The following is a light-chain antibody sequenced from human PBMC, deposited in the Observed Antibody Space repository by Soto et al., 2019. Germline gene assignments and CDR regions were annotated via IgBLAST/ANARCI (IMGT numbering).Light chain of an antibody. CDR3: QQYNNWPLT. J-gene: IGKJ4*01. CDR1: QSVSSN. V-gene: IGKV3-15*01. CDR2: DAS. Sequence: EIVMTQSPATLSVSPGERATLSCRASQSVSSNLAWYQQKPGQTPRLLIYDASSRATGISARFSGSGSGTDFTLTIISLQSEDFAVYYCQQYNNWPLTFGGGTNVEIK.